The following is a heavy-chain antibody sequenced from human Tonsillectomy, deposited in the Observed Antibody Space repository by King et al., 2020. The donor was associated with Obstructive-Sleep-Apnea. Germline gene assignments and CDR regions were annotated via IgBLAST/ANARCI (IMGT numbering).Heavy chain of an antibody. J-gene: IGHJ4*02. CDR2: ISSSSSNT. CDR3: ARDSGDWEMRFDY. V-gene: IGHV3-11*06. CDR1: GFSFSDFY. D-gene: IGHD1-26*01. Sequence: VQLVESGGGLVKPGGSLRLSCAASGFSFSDFYMSWVRQAPGKGLEWVSYISSSSSNTNYGDSVKGRFTITRDNAKNSLYLQLNSLRADDTAVYYCARDSGDWEMRFDYWGQGTLVTVSS.